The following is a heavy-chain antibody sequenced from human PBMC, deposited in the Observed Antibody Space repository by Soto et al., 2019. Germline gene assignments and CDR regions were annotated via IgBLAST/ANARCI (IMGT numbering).Heavy chain of an antibody. CDR1: GGSISSSSYY. Sequence: QLQLQESGPGLVKPSETLSLTCTVSGGSISSSSYYWGWIRQPPGKGLEWIGSIYYSGSTYYNPSLKGRVTISVDTAKNQFSLKLSSVTAADNAVYFWARQLVAGTCVDYWGQGTLVTGSS. CDR2: IYYSGST. CDR3: ARQLVAGTCVDY. V-gene: IGHV4-39*01. D-gene: IGHD6-19*01. J-gene: IGHJ4*02.